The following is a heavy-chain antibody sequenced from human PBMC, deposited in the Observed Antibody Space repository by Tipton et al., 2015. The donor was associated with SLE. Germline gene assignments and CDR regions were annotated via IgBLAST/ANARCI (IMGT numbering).Heavy chain of an antibody. CDR2: INPKSGGT. V-gene: IGHV1-2*02. J-gene: IGHJ3*02. D-gene: IGHD2-8*01. Sequence: QLVQSGPEVKKPGASVKVSCKASGYTFTGYYMHWVRQAPGQGLEWMGWINPKSGGTNYAQKFQGRVTLTRDTSISTAYMELSRLRSDDTAVYFCARDIVLMVYGGDAFDIWGQGTMVTVSS. CDR1: GYTFTGYY. CDR3: ARDIVLMVYGGDAFDI.